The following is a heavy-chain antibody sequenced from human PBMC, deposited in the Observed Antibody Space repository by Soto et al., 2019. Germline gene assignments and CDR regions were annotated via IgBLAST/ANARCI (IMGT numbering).Heavy chain of an antibody. J-gene: IGHJ4*02. Sequence: QVQLVPSGAAVRKPRSSVKVSCKASGGTFSRHAISWVRQAPGQGLEWMGGIIPIFGTANHAQKFQSRVTIIADESTSTVYMELSSLRSEDTAMYYCARGWGYDSNDYYYAYWGQGTLVIVSS. CDR2: IIPIFGTA. CDR1: GGTFSRHA. D-gene: IGHD3-22*01. V-gene: IGHV1-69*01. CDR3: ARGWGYDSNDYYYAY.